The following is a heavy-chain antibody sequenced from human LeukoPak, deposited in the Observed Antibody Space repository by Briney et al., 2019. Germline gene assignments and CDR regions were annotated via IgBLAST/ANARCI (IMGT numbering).Heavy chain of an antibody. Sequence: SETLSLTCAVYGGSFSGYYWSWIRQPAGKGLEWIGRIYTSGSTNYNPSLKSRVTMSVDTSKNQFSLKLSSVTAADTAVYYCARDWVVVDHDAFDIWGQGTMVTVSS. V-gene: IGHV4-4*07. CDR3: ARDWVVVDHDAFDI. J-gene: IGHJ3*02. CDR2: IYTSGST. CDR1: GGSFSGYY. D-gene: IGHD3-22*01.